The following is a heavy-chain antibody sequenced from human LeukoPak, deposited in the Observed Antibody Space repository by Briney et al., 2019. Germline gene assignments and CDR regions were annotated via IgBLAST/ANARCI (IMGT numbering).Heavy chain of an antibody. J-gene: IGHJ3*02. CDR3: ARDRGDLAWAFDI. CDR2: INPNSGGT. V-gene: IGHV1-2*02. CDR1: GYTFTGYY. Sequence: ASVKVSCKASGYTFTGYYMHWVRQAPGQGLEWMGWINPNSGGTNYAQKFQGRVTMTRDTSISTAYMELSRLRSDDTAVYYCARDRGDLAWAFDIWGQGTMVTVSS. D-gene: IGHD3-16*01.